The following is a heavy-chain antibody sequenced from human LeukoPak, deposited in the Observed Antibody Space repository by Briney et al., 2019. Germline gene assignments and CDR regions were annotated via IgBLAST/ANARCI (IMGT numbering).Heavy chain of an antibody. CDR2: TYYRSKWYN. J-gene: IGHJ5*02. V-gene: IGHV6-1*01. CDR1: GDSVSSNSAA. D-gene: IGHD6-13*01. Sequence: SQTLSLTCALSGDSVSSNSAAWNWIRQSPSRGLEWLGRTYYRSKWYNDYAVSVKSRITINPDTSKNQFSLQLNSVTPEDTAVYYCARASAAVILNWFDPWGQGTLVTVSS. CDR3: ARASAAVILNWFDP.